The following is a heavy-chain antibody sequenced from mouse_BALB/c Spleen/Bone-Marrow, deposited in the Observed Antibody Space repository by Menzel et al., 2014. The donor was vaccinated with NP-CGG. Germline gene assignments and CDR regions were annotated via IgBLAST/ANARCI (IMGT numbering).Heavy chain of an antibody. J-gene: IGHJ2*01. CDR1: GYAFTNYN. D-gene: IGHD2-3*01. Sequence: EVKLMESGPELVKPGASVKVSCKASGYAFTNYNMNWVKQSHGKSLEWIGYIDPYSGGTNYNQKFRGKATLTVDKSSSTAYMHPTSLTSEPSAVFSCPRGLLASFDSGGQGPTPTVPS. CDR3: PRGLLASFDS. CDR2: IDPYSGGT. V-gene: IGHV1S135*01.